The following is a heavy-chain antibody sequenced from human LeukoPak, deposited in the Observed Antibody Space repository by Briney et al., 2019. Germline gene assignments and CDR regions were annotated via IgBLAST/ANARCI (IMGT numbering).Heavy chain of an antibody. CDR3: ASSGCGGDCYSGH. D-gene: IGHD2-21*02. V-gene: IGHV4-4*02. J-gene: IGHJ4*02. CDR2: IYHSGST. CDR1: GGSISSSNW. Sequence: SETLSLTCAVSGGSISSSNWWSWVRQPPGKGLEWIGEIYHSGSTNYNPSLKSRVTISVDKSKNQFSLKLSSVTAADTAVYYCASSGCGGDCYSGHWGQGTLVTVSS.